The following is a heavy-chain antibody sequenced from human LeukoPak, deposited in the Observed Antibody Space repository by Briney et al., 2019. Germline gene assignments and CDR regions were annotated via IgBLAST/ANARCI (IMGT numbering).Heavy chain of an antibody. V-gene: IGHV1-18*01. CDR2: ISAYNGNT. CDR1: GYTFTSYG. D-gene: IGHD3-16*01. J-gene: IGHJ4*02. CDR3: ARVFTARETPPPYFDY. Sequence: GASVKVSCKASGYTFTSYGISWVRQAPGQGLEWMGWISAYNGNTNYAQKLQGRVTMTTDTSTSTAYMELRSLRSDDTAVYYCARVFTARETPPPYFDYWGQGTLVTVSS.